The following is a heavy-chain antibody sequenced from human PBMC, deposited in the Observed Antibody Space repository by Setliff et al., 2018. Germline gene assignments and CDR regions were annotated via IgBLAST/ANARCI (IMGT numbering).Heavy chain of an antibody. J-gene: IGHJ4*02. CDR3: ARDRGSNNSPEDFDY. D-gene: IGHD1-1*01. CDR2: IFGSRST. V-gene: IGHV4-61*02. Sequence: PSETLSLTCTVSGASISSGSYYWSWIRQPAGKGLEWIGRIFGSRSTNYNPSLKSRVTMSIDTSKNQFFLKVRSVTAADTAVYYCARDRGSNNSPEDFDYWGLGTLVTAPQ. CDR1: GASISSGSYY.